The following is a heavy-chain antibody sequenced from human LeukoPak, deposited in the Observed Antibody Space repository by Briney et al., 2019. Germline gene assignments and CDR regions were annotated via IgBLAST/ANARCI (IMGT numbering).Heavy chain of an antibody. CDR1: GGSISSGGYY. J-gene: IGHJ4*02. V-gene: IGHV3-53*01. CDR2: FYSGGGT. CDR3: ARARFFDF. Sequence: LSLTCTVSGGSISSGGYYWSWVRQAPGKGLEWVSVFYSGGGTYYADSVKGRFTISRDNFKNTLYLQMNSLRAEDTAVYYCARARFFDFWGQGTLVTVSS.